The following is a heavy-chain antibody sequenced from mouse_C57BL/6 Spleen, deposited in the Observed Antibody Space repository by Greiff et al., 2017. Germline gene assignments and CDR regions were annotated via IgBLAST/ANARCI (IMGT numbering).Heavy chain of an antibody. J-gene: IGHJ2*01. D-gene: IGHD2-4*01. CDR3: ARVLRQGSFDY. CDR2: IHPNSGST. CDR1: GYTFTSYW. V-gene: IGHV1-64*01. Sequence: QVQLQQPGAELVKPGASVKLSCKASGYTFTSYWMHWVKQRPGQGLEWIGMIHPNSGSTNYNEKFKSKATLTVDQSSSTAYMQRSSLTSEDSAVYYCARVLRQGSFDYWGQGTTLTVSS.